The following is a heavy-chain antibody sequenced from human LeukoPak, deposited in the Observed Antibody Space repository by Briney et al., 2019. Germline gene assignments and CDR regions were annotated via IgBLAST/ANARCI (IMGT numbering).Heavy chain of an antibody. Sequence: RPGGSLRLSCAASGFTFDDYGMSWVRQAPGKGLEWVSGINWNGGSTGYADSVKGRFTISRDNAKNSLYLQMNSLRAEDTALYYCARVLGYCSGGSCYREKNYYYYYMDVWGKGTTVTVSS. J-gene: IGHJ6*03. CDR1: GFTFDDYG. V-gene: IGHV3-20*04. D-gene: IGHD2-15*01. CDR3: ARVLGYCSGGSCYREKNYYYYYMDV. CDR2: INWNGGST.